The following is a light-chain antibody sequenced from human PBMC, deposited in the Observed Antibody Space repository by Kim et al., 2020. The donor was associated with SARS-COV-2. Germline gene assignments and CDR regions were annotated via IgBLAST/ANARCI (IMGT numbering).Light chain of an antibody. V-gene: IGLV1-40*01. CDR3: QSYDNSLSGFLV. J-gene: IGLJ2*01. Sequence: QSVLTQPPSVSGAPGQIVTISGTGSSSNIGAGFDVHWYQHLPGTAPNLLIYGNNNRPSGVPGRFSGSKSGTLASLAITGLQADDEADYYCQSYDNSLSGFLVFGGGTKVTAL. CDR2: GNN. CDR1: SSNIGAGFD.